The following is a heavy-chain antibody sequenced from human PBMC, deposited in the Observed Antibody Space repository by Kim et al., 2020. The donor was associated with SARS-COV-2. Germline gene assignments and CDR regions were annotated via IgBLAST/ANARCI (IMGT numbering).Heavy chain of an antibody. CDR1: GGSISSSSYY. V-gene: IGHV4-39*07. J-gene: IGHJ5*02. CDR2: IYYSGST. D-gene: IGHD3-22*01. CDR3: ARVPYDSSGYYYFSFELGGFPKGYNWFDP. Sequence: SETLSLTCTVSGGSISSSSYYWGWIRQPPGKGLEWIGSIYYSGSTYYNPSLKSRVTISVDTSKNQFSLKLSSVTAADTAVYYCARVPYDSSGYYYFSFELGGFPKGYNWFDPWGQGTLVTVSS.